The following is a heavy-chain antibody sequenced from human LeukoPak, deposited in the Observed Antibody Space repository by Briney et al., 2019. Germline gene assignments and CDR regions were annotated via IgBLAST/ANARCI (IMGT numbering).Heavy chain of an antibody. CDR2: IYYSGST. D-gene: IGHD2-15*01. J-gene: IGHJ5*02. Sequence: EASETLSLTCTVSGGSISSGGYYWSWIRQHPGKGLEWIGYIYYSGSTYYNPSLKSRVTISLDTSKNQFSLKLSSVTAADTAVYYCASRRMDWFDPRGQGTLVTVSS. CDR3: ASRRMDWFDP. CDR1: GGSISSGGYY. V-gene: IGHV4-31*03.